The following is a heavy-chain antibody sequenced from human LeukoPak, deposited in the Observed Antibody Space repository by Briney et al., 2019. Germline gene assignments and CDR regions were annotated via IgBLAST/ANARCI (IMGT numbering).Heavy chain of an antibody. D-gene: IGHD6-19*01. V-gene: IGHV3-64*04. J-gene: IGHJ4*02. Sequence: TGGSLRLSCSASGFTFSSYAMHWVRQAPGKGLEYVSAISSNGGSTYYADSVKGRFTISRDNSKNTLYLQMNSLRAEDTAVYYCAKRIAVAPRYFDCWGQGTLVTVSS. CDR2: ISSNGGST. CDR1: GFTFSSYA. CDR3: AKRIAVAPRYFDC.